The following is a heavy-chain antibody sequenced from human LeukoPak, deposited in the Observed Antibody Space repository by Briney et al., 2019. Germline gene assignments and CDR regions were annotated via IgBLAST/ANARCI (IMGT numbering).Heavy chain of an antibody. CDR3: AKAWGYSSSSRGGFDY. Sequence: GGSLRLSCAASGFTFSSYEMNWVRQAPGKGLEWVSYISSSGSTIYYADSVKGRFTISRDNSKNSLYLQMNSLRAEDTALYYCAKAWGYSSSSRGGFDYWGQGTLVTVSS. CDR2: ISSSGSTI. V-gene: IGHV3-48*03. J-gene: IGHJ4*02. CDR1: GFTFSSYE. D-gene: IGHD6-6*01.